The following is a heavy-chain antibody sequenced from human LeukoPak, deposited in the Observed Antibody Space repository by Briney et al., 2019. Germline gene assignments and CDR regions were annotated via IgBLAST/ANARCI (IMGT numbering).Heavy chain of an antibody. Sequence: GXXLRLSCAASGFTFSSYEMNWVRQAPGKGLEWVSYISSSGSTIYYADSVKGRFTISRDNAKNSLYLQMNSLRAEDTAVYYCARFMGWLRFIDYWGQGTLVTVSS. J-gene: IGHJ4*02. CDR2: ISSSGSTI. V-gene: IGHV3-48*03. CDR1: GFTFSSYE. CDR3: ARFMGWLRFIDY. D-gene: IGHD5-12*01.